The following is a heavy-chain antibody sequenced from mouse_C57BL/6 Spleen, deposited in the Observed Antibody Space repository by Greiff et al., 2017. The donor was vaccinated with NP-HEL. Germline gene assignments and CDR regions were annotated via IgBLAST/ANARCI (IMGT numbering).Heavy chain of an antibody. CDR2: IWGVGST. J-gene: IGHJ4*01. CDR1: GFSLTSYG. V-gene: IGHV2-6*01. Sequence: VKLVESGPGLVAPSQSLSITCTVSGFSLTSYGVDWVRQSPGKGLEWLGVIWGVGSTNYNSALKSRLSISKDNSKSQVFLKMNSLQTDDTAMYYCARGSSYDAMDYWGQGTSVTVSS. CDR3: ARGSSYDAMDY. D-gene: IGHD1-1*01.